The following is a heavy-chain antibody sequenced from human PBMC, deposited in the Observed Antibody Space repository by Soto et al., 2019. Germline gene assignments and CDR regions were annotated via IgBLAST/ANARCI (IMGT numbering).Heavy chain of an antibody. CDR3: ARDYRFTYYYYSSGPDAFDV. Sequence: SGGSLRLSCAVSGFTFGSYWMNWVRLVPGKGLEWVAYIKPDGSATYYVDSVKGRFTISRDNAKNSLYLQMNSLRAEDTAVYYCARDYRFTYYYYSSGPDAFDVWGQGTMVTVSS. J-gene: IGHJ3*01. CDR1: GFTFGSYW. V-gene: IGHV3-7*01. D-gene: IGHD3-22*01. CDR2: IKPDGSAT.